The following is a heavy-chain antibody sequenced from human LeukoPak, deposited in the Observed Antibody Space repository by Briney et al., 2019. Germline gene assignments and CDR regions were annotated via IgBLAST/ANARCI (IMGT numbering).Heavy chain of an antibody. V-gene: IGHV4-39*01. D-gene: IGHD5-18*01. CDR2: IYYSGSP. Sequence: SDTLSLPYTVCGRSISSSSYYWGWIRQPPAKGLGWIGSIYYSGSPYYNPSLKSRVTISVDTSNNQLSVKLNSVTPADTAVYYCARHHFRGYSYGYNGWGQGTLVGVS. CDR1: GRSISSSSYY. CDR3: ARHHFRGYSYGYNG. J-gene: IGHJ4*02.